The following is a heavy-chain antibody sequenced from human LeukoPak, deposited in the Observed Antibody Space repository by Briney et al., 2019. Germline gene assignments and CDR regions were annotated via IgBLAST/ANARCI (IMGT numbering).Heavy chain of an antibody. CDR2: IKQDGSEK. V-gene: IGHV3-7*01. CDR3: ASLDY. Sequence: GGSLRLSCAASGFTSSGYWMSWVRQAPGKGLEWVANIKQDGSEKYYVDSVKGRFTISRDNAKNSLYLQMNSLRAEDTAVYYCASLDYWGQGTLVTVSS. CDR1: GFTSSGYW. J-gene: IGHJ4*02.